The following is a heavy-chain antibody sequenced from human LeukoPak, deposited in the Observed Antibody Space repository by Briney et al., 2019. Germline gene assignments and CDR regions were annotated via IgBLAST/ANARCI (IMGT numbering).Heavy chain of an antibody. Sequence: ASVKVSCKASGYTFTGYCMHWVRQAPGQGLEWMGWINPNSGGTNYAQKFQGRVTMTRDTSISTAYMELSRLRSDDTAVYYCARNGYYYDSSGYFDCGQGTLVTVSS. CDR1: GYTFTGYC. CDR3: ARNGYYYDSSGYFD. D-gene: IGHD3-22*01. V-gene: IGHV1-2*02. CDR2: INPNSGGT. J-gene: IGHJ4*02.